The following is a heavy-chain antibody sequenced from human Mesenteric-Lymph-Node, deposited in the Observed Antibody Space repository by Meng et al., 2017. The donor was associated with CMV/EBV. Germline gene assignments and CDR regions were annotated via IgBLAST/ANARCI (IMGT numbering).Heavy chain of an antibody. CDR3: ASRYNWNYGIRDY. Sequence: GGSLRLSCAASGFTVSSNYMSWVRQAPGKGLEWVSVIYSGGSTYYADSVKGRFTISRDNSKNTLYLQMNSLRAEDTAVYYCASRYNWNYGIRDYWGQGTLVTVSS. D-gene: IGHD1-7*01. CDR1: GFTVSSNY. J-gene: IGHJ4*02. V-gene: IGHV3-53*01. CDR2: IYSGGST.